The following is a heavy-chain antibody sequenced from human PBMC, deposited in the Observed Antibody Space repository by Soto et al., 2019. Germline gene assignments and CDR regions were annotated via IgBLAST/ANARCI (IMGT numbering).Heavy chain of an antibody. CDR1: DESISSGGYS. V-gene: IGHV4-30-2*01. CDR3: ARAGAITHPFDH. Sequence: SETLSLTCAVSDESISSGGYSWNWIRQPPGKGLEWIASIYHSGSTYYNPSLKSRVTISLDRSKNQLSLNLISLTAAEPPVPYCARAGAITHPFDHCGRGTLVTVSS. D-gene: IGHD3-10*01. J-gene: IGHJ4*02. CDR2: IYHSGST.